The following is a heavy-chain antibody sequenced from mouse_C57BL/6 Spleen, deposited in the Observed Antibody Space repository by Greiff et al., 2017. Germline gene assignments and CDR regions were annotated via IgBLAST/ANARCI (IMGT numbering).Heavy chain of an antibody. CDR2: ISSGSSTI. D-gene: IGHD1-1*01. CDR1: GFTFSDYG. Sequence: DVKLVESGGGLVKPGGSLKLSCAASGFTFSDYGMHWVRQAPEKGLERVAYISSGSSTIYYADTVKGRFTISRDNAKNTLFLQMTSLRSEDTAMYYCARRNGSSFYYYAMDYWGQGTSVTVSS. J-gene: IGHJ4*01. CDR3: ARRNGSSFYYYAMDY. V-gene: IGHV5-17*01.